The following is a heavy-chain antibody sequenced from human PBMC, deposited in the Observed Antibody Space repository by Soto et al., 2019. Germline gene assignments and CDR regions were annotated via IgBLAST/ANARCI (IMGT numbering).Heavy chain of an antibody. CDR3: AGFYSSSPVDAFDI. CDR1: GYTFTSYD. CDR2: MNPNSGNT. Sequence: ASVKVSCKASGYTFTSYDINWVRQATGQGLEWKGWMNPNSGNTGYAQKFQGRVTMTRNTSISTAYMELSSLRSEDTAVHYCAGFYSSSPVDAFDIWGQGTMVTVSS. D-gene: IGHD6-13*01. J-gene: IGHJ3*02. V-gene: IGHV1-8*01.